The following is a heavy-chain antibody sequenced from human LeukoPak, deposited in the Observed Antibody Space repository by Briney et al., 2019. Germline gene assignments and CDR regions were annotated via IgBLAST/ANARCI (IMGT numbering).Heavy chain of an antibody. CDR1: GYTFTSYY. D-gene: IGHD6-13*01. Sequence: ASVKVSCKASGYTFTSYYMHWVRQAPGQGLEWMGIINPSGGSTSYAQKFQGRVTMTRDTSASTVYMELSSLRSEDTAVYYCARAVSYIAAAGTGRDYWGQGTLVTVSS. J-gene: IGHJ4*02. CDR3: ARAVSYIAAAGTGRDY. V-gene: IGHV1-46*01. CDR2: INPSGGST.